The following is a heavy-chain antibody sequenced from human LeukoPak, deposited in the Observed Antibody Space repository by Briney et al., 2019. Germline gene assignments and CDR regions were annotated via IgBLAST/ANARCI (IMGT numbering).Heavy chain of an antibody. D-gene: IGHD4-23*01. Sequence: PGGSLRLPCAGSGFALSSYLMSLVGQAAGGGPEWVANIRQDESERYYVDSVKGRFAISRDNAKNSLYLHMHSLRVEDSALYYCASDFVGNSDYWGQGTLVSVSS. V-gene: IGHV3-7*01. CDR1: GFALSSYL. CDR3: ASDFVGNSDY. CDR2: IRQDESER. J-gene: IGHJ4*02.